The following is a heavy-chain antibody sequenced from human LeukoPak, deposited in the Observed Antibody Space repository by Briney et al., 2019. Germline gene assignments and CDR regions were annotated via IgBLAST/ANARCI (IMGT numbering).Heavy chain of an antibody. D-gene: IGHD5-24*01. J-gene: IGHJ5*02. CDR1: GFTVSSNY. V-gene: IGHV3-74*01. Sequence: GGSLRLSCAASGFTVSSNYMSWVRQAPGKGLVWVSRINGDGSSTFYADSVKGRFTISRDNAKNTLYQQMNSLRAEDTAVYYCARSGWLQFYWFDPWGQGTLVTVSS. CDR3: ARSGWLQFYWFDP. CDR2: INGDGSST.